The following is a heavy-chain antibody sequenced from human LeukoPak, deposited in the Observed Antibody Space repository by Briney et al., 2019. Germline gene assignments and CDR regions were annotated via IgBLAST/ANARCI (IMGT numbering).Heavy chain of an antibody. Sequence: SVKVSCKASGGTFSSYAISWVRQAPGQGLEWMVGIIPIFGTANYAQKFQGRVTITADESTSTAYMELSSLRSEDTAVYYCASYGSGSYYAPYYFDYWGQGTLVTVSS. CDR1: GGTFSSYA. J-gene: IGHJ4*02. CDR2: IIPIFGTA. V-gene: IGHV1-69*01. D-gene: IGHD3-10*01. CDR3: ASYGSGSYYAPYYFDY.